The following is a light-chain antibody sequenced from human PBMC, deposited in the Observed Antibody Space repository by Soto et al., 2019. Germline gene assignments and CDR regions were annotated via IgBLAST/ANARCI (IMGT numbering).Light chain of an antibody. Sequence: QSVLTQPASVSGSPGQSITISCTGTSSDVGNDNFVSWYQHHPGKGPKLIIYEVSHRPSGVSHRFSGSKSGNTASLTISGLQSEDEAEYFCSSYSRSINYVFGTGTKVTVL. CDR3: SSYSRSINYV. CDR2: EVS. V-gene: IGLV2-14*01. CDR1: SSDVGNDNF. J-gene: IGLJ1*01.